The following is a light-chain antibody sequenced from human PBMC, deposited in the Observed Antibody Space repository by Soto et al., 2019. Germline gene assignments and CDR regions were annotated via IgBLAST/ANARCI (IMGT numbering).Light chain of an antibody. V-gene: IGKV1-5*01. Sequence: DIQMTQSPSTLSASVGDRVIITCRASQSISTWLAWYQQKPGEGPKLLIYSASTLQSGVPARFSGSVSDTEFTLTLSGLHPNDFATYCCQQYDGKFGGGTRVAIK. CDR2: SAS. CDR1: QSISTW. CDR3: QQYDGK. J-gene: IGKJ4*02.